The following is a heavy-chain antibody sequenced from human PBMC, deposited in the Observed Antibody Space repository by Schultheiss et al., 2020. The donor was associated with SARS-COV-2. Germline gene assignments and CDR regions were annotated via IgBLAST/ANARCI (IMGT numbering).Heavy chain of an antibody. V-gene: IGHV3-15*01. CDR1: GFTFSSYS. CDR3: AREVIVGATNDGWFDP. Sequence: GGSLRLSCAASGFTFSSYSMNWVRQAPGKGLEWVGRIKSKTDGGTTDYAAPVKGRFTISRDDSKNTLYLQMNSLRAEDTAVYYCAREVIVGATNDGWFDPWGQGTLVTVSS. CDR2: IKSKTDGGTT. J-gene: IGHJ5*02. D-gene: IGHD1-26*01.